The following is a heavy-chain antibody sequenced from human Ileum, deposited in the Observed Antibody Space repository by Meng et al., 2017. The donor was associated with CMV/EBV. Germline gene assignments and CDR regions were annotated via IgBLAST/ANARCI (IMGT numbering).Heavy chain of an antibody. CDR3: GRDAWPLDS. V-gene: IGHV3-30*02. CDR1: GFTLNTYG. Sequence: QLPRVGSRASVVRPGGPLSFSGAASGFTLNTYGMHWVRQAPVKGLEWVAFIRYDGNTKDYSDSVKGRFTVSRDNSKNTVYLQMNSLRVDDTAVYYCGRDAWPLDSWGQGTLVTVSS. J-gene: IGHJ4*02. CDR2: IRYDGNTK.